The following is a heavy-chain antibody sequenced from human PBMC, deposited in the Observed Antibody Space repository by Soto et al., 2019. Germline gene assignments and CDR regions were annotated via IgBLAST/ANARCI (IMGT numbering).Heavy chain of an antibody. J-gene: IGHJ3*02. CDR1: GFTFSSYS. V-gene: IGHV3-21*01. CDR2: ISSSSSYI. D-gene: IGHD5-12*01. CDR3: ARGQGSGYPGDGAFDI. Sequence: EVQLVESGGGLVKPGGSLRLSCAASGFTFSSYSMNWVRQAPGKGREWVSSISSSSSYIYYADSVKGRFTISRDNAKNSLYLQMNSLRAEDTAVYYCARGQGSGYPGDGAFDIWGQGTMVTVSS.